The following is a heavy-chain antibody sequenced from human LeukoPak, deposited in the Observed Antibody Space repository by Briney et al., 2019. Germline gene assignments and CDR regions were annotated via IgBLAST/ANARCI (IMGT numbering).Heavy chain of an antibody. V-gene: IGHV4-34*01. D-gene: IGHD3-22*01. CDR1: GGSFSGYY. CDR2: INHSGST. J-gene: IGHJ4*02. CDR3: ARGPYYYDSSGYPYDY. Sequence: SETLSLTCAVYGGSFSGYYWSWIRQPPGKGLEWIGEINHSGSTNYNPSLKSRVTISVDTSKNQFSLKLSSVTAADTAVHYCARGPYYYDSSGYPYDYWGQGTLVTVSS.